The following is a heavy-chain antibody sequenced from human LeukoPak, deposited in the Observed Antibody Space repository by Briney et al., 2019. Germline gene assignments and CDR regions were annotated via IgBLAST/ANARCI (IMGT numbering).Heavy chain of an antibody. Sequence: GGSLRLSCAASGFTFSDHCMDWVRQAPGKGLEWVGRSRNKANSYITEFAASVKGRFTISRDDSKNSLYLQMNGLKTEDTAVYYCARAGKNYYGPSDYWGQGTMVTVSS. D-gene: IGHD3-10*01. CDR2: SRNKANSYIT. J-gene: IGHJ4*02. CDR3: ARAGKNYYGPSDY. CDR1: GFTFSDHC. V-gene: IGHV3-72*01.